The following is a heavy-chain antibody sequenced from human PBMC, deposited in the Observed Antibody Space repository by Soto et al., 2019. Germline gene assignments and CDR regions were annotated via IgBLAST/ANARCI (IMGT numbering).Heavy chain of an antibody. V-gene: IGHV3-30*18. J-gene: IGHJ4*02. CDR1: GFRLSSYG. CDR3: AKVLYSGCYSQEYYFDS. D-gene: IGHD1-26*01. Sequence: QVQLVESGGGVVQPGRSLRLSCAASGFRLSSYGMHWVRQAPGKGLEWVAVISYDGNTEYYGDSVKGRFTISRDKSENTLYLQMNRLRAEDTAVYYCAKVLYSGCYSQEYYFDSWGQGTLVTVSS. CDR2: ISYDGNTE.